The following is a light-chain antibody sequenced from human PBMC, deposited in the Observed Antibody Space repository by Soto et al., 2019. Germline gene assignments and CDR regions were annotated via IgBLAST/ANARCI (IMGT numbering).Light chain of an antibody. CDR2: AAS. J-gene: IGKJ1*01. V-gene: IGKV1-39*01. CDR3: QQTYSIPQT. CDR1: QTISTY. Sequence: DIQMTQSPSSLSASVGDRVTITCWASQTISTYLNWYQQKPGKAPKLLIYAASSLQGGVPSRFSGSGSGSDFTLIISSLQPEDFATYHCQQTYSIPQTFGQGTKVDIK.